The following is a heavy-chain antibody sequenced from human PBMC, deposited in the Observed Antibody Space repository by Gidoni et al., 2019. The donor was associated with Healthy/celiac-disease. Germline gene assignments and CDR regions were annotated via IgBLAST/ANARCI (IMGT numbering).Heavy chain of an antibody. CDR2: ISGSGGST. CDR1: GFTLSSYA. D-gene: IGHD3-10*01. V-gene: IGHV3-23*01. CDR3: AKRGGVDP. J-gene: IGHJ5*02. Sequence: EVQLLESGGGLVQPGGSLRVPWTASGFTLSSYAMSWVRQAPGKGLEWVSAISGSGGSTYYADSVKGRFTISRDNSKNTLYLQMNSLRAEDTAVYYCAKRGGVDPWGQGTLVTVSS.